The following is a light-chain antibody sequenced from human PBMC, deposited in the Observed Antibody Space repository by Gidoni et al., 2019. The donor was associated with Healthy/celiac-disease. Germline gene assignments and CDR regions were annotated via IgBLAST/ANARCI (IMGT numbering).Light chain of an antibody. J-gene: IGKJ5*01. CDR2: DAS. CDR3: QQYDNLPIT. Sequence: DIQMTQSPSSLSASVGDRVTIACQASQDISNYLNWYQQKPGKAPKLLIYDASNLETRVPSRFNGSGSGTGFTYTISSLQPEDIATYYCQQYDNLPITFGQGTRLEIK. V-gene: IGKV1-33*01. CDR1: QDISNY.